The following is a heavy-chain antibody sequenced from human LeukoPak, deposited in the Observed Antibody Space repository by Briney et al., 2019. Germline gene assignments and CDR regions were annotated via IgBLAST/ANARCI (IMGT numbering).Heavy chain of an antibody. Sequence: PGGSLRLSCAASGFRFSDYYMSWIRQAPGKGLEWVSHISSSGSTIYYADSVKGRFTISRDNAKNSLYLQMNSLRAEDTAVYYCARDNYDILTGYHDAFDIWGQGTMVTVSS. CDR3: ARDNYDILTGYHDAFDI. J-gene: IGHJ3*02. V-gene: IGHV3-11*01. CDR2: ISSSGSTI. D-gene: IGHD3-9*01. CDR1: GFRFSDYY.